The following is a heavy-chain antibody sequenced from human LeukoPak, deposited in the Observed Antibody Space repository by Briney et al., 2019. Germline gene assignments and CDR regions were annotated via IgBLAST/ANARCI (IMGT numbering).Heavy chain of an antibody. J-gene: IGHJ4*02. CDR1: GYTFTGYY. D-gene: IGHD6-19*01. Sequence: ASVKVSCKASGYTFTGYYIHWVRQAPGQGLEWMGWINPNSGGTKYAQKFQGRVTMTRDTSISTAYMELSSLTSDDTALYYCATDRAVAGTAYPEYWGQGTLVTVSS. V-gene: IGHV1-2*02. CDR3: ATDRAVAGTAYPEY. CDR2: INPNSGGT.